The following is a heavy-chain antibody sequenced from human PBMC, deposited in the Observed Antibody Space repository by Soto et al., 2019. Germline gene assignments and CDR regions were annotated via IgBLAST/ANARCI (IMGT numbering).Heavy chain of an antibody. Sequence: QVQLVQSGAEVKKPGASVTVSCKASGYTFTAYHINWVRQVTGQGLEWMGWMNPNNGDTGYVQKFQGRVTMTRNTAIRTAYMKLSSLRSDDTAVYYCATRVLYSSGWNTWGQGTQVTVSS. CDR3: ATRVLYSSGWNT. V-gene: IGHV1-8*02. D-gene: IGHD6-19*01. CDR2: MNPNNGDT. CDR1: GYTFTAYH. J-gene: IGHJ4*02.